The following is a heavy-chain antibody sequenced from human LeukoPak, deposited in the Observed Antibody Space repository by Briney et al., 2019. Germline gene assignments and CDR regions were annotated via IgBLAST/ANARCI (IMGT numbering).Heavy chain of an antibody. J-gene: IGHJ4*02. Sequence: GGSLRPSCAASGFTFVNYALSWVRQAPGKGLEWVSTIRGSDGITYYADSVKGRFTISRDNSKNTLYLQMNSLRVVDTAVYYCAKAIPPTYYYDSSAYTAPDYWGQGTLVTVSS. CDR1: GFTFVNYA. V-gene: IGHV3-23*01. D-gene: IGHD3-22*01. CDR2: IRGSDGIT. CDR3: AKAIPPTYYYDSSAYTAPDY.